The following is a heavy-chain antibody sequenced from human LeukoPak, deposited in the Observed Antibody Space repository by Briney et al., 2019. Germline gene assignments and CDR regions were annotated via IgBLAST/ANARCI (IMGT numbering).Heavy chain of an antibody. CDR3: ARYSELVNFDY. D-gene: IGHD3-9*01. J-gene: IGHJ4*02. CDR2: IYYSGST. CDR1: GGSISSYY. V-gene: IGHV4-59*01. Sequence: SETLSHTCAVSGGSISSYYWSWIRQPPGKGLEWIGYIYYSGSTNYNPSLKSRVTISVDTSKNQFSLKLSSVTAADTAVYYCARYSELVNFDYWGQGTLVTVSS.